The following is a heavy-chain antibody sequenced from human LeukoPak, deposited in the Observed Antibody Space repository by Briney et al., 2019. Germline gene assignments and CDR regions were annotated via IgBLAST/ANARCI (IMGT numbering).Heavy chain of an antibody. CDR2: MNPVSGNA. CDR3: ARVGRYSGSYSVDY. CDR1: GYTFTNFD. Sequence: ASVKVSCKASGYTFTNFDINWVRQAPGQGLEWMGWMNPVSGNAGSAQKFQGRVTLTRDTSISTAYMELSSLRSDDTAVYYCARVGRYSGSYSVDYWGQGTLVTVSS. J-gene: IGHJ4*02. V-gene: IGHV1-8*01. D-gene: IGHD1-26*01.